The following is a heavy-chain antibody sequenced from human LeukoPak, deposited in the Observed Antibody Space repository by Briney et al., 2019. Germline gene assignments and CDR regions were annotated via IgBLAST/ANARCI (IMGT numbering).Heavy chain of an antibody. Sequence: ASVKVSCKASGYTFTDYYMHWVRQAPGQGLEWMGWVNPNSGDTNSAQKFQGRVTMTRDTSINTAYMELSRLRSDDTAVYYCARDGAFDIWGQGTMVTVSS. V-gene: IGHV1-2*02. CDR1: GYTFTDYY. CDR3: ARDGAFDI. J-gene: IGHJ3*02. CDR2: VNPNSGDT.